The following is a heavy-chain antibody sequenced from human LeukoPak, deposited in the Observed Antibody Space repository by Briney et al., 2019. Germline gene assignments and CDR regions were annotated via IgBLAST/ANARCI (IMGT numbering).Heavy chain of an antibody. CDR1: GFTVSSNY. D-gene: IGHD6-13*01. CDR2: IHSGGTT. CDR3: TRLVSGSSWKFDY. J-gene: IGHJ4*02. Sequence: GGSLRLSCAASGFTVSSNYMSWVRQAPGKGLEWVSLIHSGGTTHYADSVKGRFTISRDNSKNTLYLQMNSLRAEDTAVYYCTRLVSGSSWKFDYWGQGTLVTVSS. V-gene: IGHV3-53*01.